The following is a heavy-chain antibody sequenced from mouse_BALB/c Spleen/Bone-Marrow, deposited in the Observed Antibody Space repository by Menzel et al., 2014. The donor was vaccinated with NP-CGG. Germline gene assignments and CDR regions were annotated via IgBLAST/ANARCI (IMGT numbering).Heavy chain of an antibody. V-gene: IGHV1-39*01. J-gene: IGHJ3*01. CDR2: IDPSYGGT. CDR1: GYSFTGYN. Sequence: VQLQQSGPELEKPGASVKISCKASGYSFTGYNMNWVKQSNGKSLEWIGNIDPSYGGTTYNQKFKGKATLTVDKSSNTAYMRLKSLTSEDSAVYYCARGHDGYRTWFAYWGQGTLVTVSA. D-gene: IGHD2-3*01. CDR3: ARGHDGYRTWFAY.